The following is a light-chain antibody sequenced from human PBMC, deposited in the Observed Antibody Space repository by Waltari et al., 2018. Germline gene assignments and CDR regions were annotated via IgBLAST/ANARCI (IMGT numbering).Light chain of an antibody. V-gene: IGLV1-47*01. CDR1: YSNIGNDINR. J-gene: IGLJ1*01. CDR2: ENK. Sequence: QSALTXPPSVSGTPGQKVTXSCSGSYSNIGNDINRXVWHQHVPGEAPKXLIYENKXRPSGVPXRXSXSRSGATASLAISGLXXEDEAXYYCVAWDDSFXGXIFGTGTXVTVL. CDR3: VAWDDSFXGXI.